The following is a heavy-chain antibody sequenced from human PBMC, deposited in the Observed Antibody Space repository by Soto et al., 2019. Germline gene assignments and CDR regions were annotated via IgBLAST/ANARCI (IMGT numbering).Heavy chain of an antibody. D-gene: IGHD6-13*01. CDR3: ARDGRRKAAAARGYYGRDV. J-gene: IGHJ6*04. Sequence: GGSLRLSCAASGFTFSSYAMHWVRQAPGKGLEWVAVISYDGSNKYYADSVKGRFTISRDNSKNTLYLQMNSLRAEDTTVYYCARDGRRKAAAARGYYGRDVGGKGTTVTVPS. V-gene: IGHV3-30-3*01. CDR1: GFTFSSYA. CDR2: ISYDGSNK.